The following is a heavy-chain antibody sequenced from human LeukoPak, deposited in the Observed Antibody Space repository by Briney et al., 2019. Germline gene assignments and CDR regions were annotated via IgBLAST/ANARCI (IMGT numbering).Heavy chain of an antibody. CDR3: AKWREGTMVYFDY. CDR1: GFTLSSYA. CDR2: ISGSGHNT. J-gene: IGHJ4*02. Sequence: GGSLRLSCAASGFTLSSYAMTWVRQAPGKGLEWVSAISGSGHNTYYADSVKGRFTISRDNSKNTVYLQMNSLRAEDTALYYCAKWREGTMVYFDYWGQGTLVTVSS. D-gene: IGHD3-10*01. V-gene: IGHV3-23*01.